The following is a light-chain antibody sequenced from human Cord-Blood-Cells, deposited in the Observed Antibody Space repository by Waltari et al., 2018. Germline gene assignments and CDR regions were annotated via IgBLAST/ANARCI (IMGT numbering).Light chain of an antibody. Sequence: QPVLTQSSSASASLGSSVKLTCTLSSGHSSYIIAWHQQQPGKAPRYLMKLEGSGSYNKGSGVPDRFSGSSSGADRYLPISNLQSENEADYYCETWDSNTRVFGGGTKLTVL. J-gene: IGLJ3*02. CDR3: ETWDSNTRV. CDR2: LEGSGSY. CDR1: SGHSSYI. V-gene: IGLV4-60*03.